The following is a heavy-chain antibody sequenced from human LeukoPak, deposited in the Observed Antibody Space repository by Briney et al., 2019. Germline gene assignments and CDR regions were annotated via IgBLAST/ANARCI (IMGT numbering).Heavy chain of an antibody. Sequence: TSETLSLTCTVSGGSISSYYWSWIRQPPGKGLEWIGYIYYSGSTNYNPSLKGRVTISVDTSKNQFSLKLSSVTAADTAVYYCARPLYTGGFDIWGQGTMVTVSS. CDR2: IYYSGST. J-gene: IGHJ3*02. CDR3: ARPLYTGGFDI. D-gene: IGHD2-2*02. CDR1: GGSISSYY. V-gene: IGHV4-59*01.